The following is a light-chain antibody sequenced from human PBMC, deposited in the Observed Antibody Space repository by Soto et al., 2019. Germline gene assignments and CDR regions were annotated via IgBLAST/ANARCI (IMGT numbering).Light chain of an antibody. CDR3: QQYYSYPRT. CDR2: AGS. Sequence: DIHMTQSHSTLCAFVVYRVTITFRVSQRISSWLAWYQQKPGKAPKFLIYAGSTLESGVPARFSGSGSGTEFTLTISSLQPDDFGTYFCQQYYSYPRTFGQGTKVDIK. CDR1: QRISSW. V-gene: IGKV1-5*01. J-gene: IGKJ1*01.